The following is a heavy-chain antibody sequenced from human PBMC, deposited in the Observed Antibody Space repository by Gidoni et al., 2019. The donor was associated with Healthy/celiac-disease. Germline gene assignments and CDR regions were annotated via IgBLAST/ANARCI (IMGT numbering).Heavy chain of an antibody. V-gene: IGHV4-4*07. CDR1: GGSSSSYY. CDR2: IYTSGST. CDR3: ARSYPYCSSTSCYDYFDY. D-gene: IGHD2-2*01. Sequence: QVQLQESGPGLVKPSETLSLTCTVSGGSSSSYYWSWIRQPAGKGLEWIGRIYTSGSTNYNPSLKSRVTMSVDTSKNQFSLKLSSVTAADTAVYYCARSYPYCSSTSCYDYFDYWGQGTLVTVSS. J-gene: IGHJ4*02.